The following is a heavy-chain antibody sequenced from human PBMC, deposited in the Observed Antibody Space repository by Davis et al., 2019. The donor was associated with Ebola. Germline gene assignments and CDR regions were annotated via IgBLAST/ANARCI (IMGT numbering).Heavy chain of an antibody. CDR1: GFSFSSYW. Sequence: HTGGSLRLSCAASGFSFSSYWMHWVRHVPGKGLVWVSRIKTDGSLIGYGDSVQGRFTISRDNAKNTLYLQMNDLRAEDTAVYYCAREGRVFGCDYWGQGVLVTVSS. CDR2: IKTDGSLI. J-gene: IGHJ4*02. V-gene: IGHV3-74*01. CDR3: AREGRVFGCDY. D-gene: IGHD3-3*01.